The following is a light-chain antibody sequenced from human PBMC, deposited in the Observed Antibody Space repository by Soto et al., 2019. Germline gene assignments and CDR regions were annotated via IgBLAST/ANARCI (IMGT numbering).Light chain of an antibody. Sequence: DIQMTQSPSSLSASVGDRVTITCRASQSISSYLNWYQQRPGKAPNLLIYAASTLQSGVPSRFSGSGSGTDFTLTISSLQPEDFAIYYCQQSYSPPYTFGQGTNLEIK. CDR2: AAS. CDR3: QQSYSPPYT. J-gene: IGKJ2*01. CDR1: QSISSY. V-gene: IGKV1-39*01.